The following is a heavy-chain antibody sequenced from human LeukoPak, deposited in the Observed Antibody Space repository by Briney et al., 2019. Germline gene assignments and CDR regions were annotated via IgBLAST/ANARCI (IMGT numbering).Heavy chain of an antibody. CDR1: GYTLPSYD. V-gene: IGHV1-8*01. Sequence: GSVPVSCQASGYTLPSYDINGLRQATGQGLAWMGWMNPNSGNTRYAHKFQGRVTMTRNTSISTAYMELSSLRSEDTAVYYCATPTHLYYYYGMDVWGQGTTVTVSS. CDR2: MNPNSGNT. CDR3: ATPTHLYYYYGMDV. J-gene: IGHJ6*02.